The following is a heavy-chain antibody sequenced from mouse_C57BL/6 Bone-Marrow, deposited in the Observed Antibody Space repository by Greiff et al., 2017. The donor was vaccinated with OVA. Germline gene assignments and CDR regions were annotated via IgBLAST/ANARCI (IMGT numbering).Heavy chain of an antibody. Sequence: QVQLQQSGAELVKPGASVKISCKASGYTFPDYYINWVKQRPGPGLEWIGKIGPGSGSPYYNEKFKGKATLTADKSSSTAYMQLSSLTSEDSAVYCCAGHGLRLRSFADWGQGTLVTVSA. CDR1: GYTFPDYY. V-gene: IGHV1-77*01. CDR3: AGHGLRLRSFAD. J-gene: IGHJ3*01. D-gene: IGHD3-2*02. CDR2: IGPGSGSP.